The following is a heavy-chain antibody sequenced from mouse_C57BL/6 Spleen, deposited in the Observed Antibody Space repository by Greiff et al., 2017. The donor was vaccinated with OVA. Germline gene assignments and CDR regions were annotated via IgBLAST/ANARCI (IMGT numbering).Heavy chain of an antibody. Sequence: VQLQQSVAELVRPGASVKLSCTASGFNIKNTYMHWVKQRPEQGLEWIGRIDPADGNTKYAPKFQGKATITADTSSNTAYLQLSSLTSEDTAIYYCASPDYYGSSNYFDYWGQGTTLTVSS. CDR2: IDPADGNT. J-gene: IGHJ2*01. D-gene: IGHD1-1*01. CDR3: ASPDYYGSSNYFDY. CDR1: GFNIKNTY. V-gene: IGHV14-3*01.